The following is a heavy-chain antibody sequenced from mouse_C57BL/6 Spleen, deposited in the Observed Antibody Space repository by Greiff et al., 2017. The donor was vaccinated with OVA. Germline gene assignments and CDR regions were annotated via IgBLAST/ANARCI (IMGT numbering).Heavy chain of an antibody. CDR1: GYSFTGYY. J-gene: IGHJ2*01. CDR2: INPSTGGT. V-gene: IGHV1-43*01. CDR3: ARRSDYFDY. Sequence: EVQLQQSGPELVKPGASVKISCKASGYSFTGYYMHWVKQSSEKSLEWIGEINPSTGGTSYNQKFKGKATLTVDKSSSTAYMQLKSLTSEDSAVYYCARRSDYFDYWGQGTTLTVSS.